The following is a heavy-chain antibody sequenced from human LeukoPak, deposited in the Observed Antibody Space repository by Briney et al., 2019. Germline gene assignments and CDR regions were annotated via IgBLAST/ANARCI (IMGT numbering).Heavy chain of an antibody. V-gene: IGHV3-23*01. CDR3: ARDKTGNNWFDP. D-gene: IGHD1-1*01. J-gene: IGHJ5*02. CDR2: ISGSGDNT. CDR1: GFTFSSYA. Sequence: PGGSLRLSCAASGFTFSSYAMSWVRQAPGKGLEWVSSISGSGDNTYYADSVKDRFSISRDNSKTTVSLQMNSLRAEDTAVYYCARDKTGNNWFDPWGQGTLVTVSS.